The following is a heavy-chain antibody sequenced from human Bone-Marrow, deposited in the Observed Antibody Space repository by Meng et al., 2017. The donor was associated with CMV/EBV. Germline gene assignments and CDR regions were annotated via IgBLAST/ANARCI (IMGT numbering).Heavy chain of an antibody. CDR2: ISASGGTA. Sequence: GESLKISCAASGFTFGSYAMNWVRQAPGKGLEWVSAISASGGTAYYADSVKGRFTISRDNSKNTLYLQMSSLRAEDTAVYFCAKAPKTCSYGSFAKLDPWGQGTLVTVSS. J-gene: IGHJ5*02. CDR1: GFTFGSYA. CDR3: AKAPKTCSYGSFAKLDP. D-gene: IGHD6-6*01. V-gene: IGHV3-23*01.